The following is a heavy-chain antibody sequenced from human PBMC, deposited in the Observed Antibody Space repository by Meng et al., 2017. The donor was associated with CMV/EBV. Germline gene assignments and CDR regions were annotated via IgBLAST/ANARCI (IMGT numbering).Heavy chain of an antibody. Sequence: SETLSLTCAVYGGSFSGYYWSWIRQRPGKGLEWMGESNHSGSTNYNPSLKSRVTISVDTSKNQFSLKLSSVTAADTAVYFCARGLTTVNSYYFDYWGQGTLVTVSS. CDR1: GGSFSGYY. CDR2: SNHSGST. D-gene: IGHD4-17*01. J-gene: IGHJ4*02. V-gene: IGHV4-34*01. CDR3: ARGLTTVNSYYFDY.